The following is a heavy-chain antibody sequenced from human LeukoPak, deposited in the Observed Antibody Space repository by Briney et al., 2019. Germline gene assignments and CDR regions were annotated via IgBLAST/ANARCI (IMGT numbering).Heavy chain of an antibody. CDR3: ARVGLWHYPVDS. V-gene: IGHV3-48*01. J-gene: IGHJ4*02. Sequence: GGSLRLSCAGSGFTFSNYSMNWVRQAPGKGLEWVSYITSSSSIIYYGDSVKGRFTVSRDNAKNSLYLQMNSLRAEDTAVYYCARVGLWHYPVDSWGQGTLVTVSS. D-gene: IGHD1-7*01. CDR1: GFTFSNYS. CDR2: ITSSSSII.